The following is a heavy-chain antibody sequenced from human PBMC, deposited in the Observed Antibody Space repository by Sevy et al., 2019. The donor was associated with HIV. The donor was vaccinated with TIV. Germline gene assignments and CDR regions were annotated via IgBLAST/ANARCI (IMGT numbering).Heavy chain of an antibody. Sequence: SETLSLTCTVSGGSISSGGYYWSWIRQHPGKGLEWIGYIYYSGSTYYNPSLKSRVTISVDTSKNQFSLKLSSVTAADTAVYCCARGYYYYGMDVWGQGTTVTVSS. V-gene: IGHV4-31*03. CDR1: GGSISSGGYY. J-gene: IGHJ6*02. CDR2: IYYSGST. CDR3: ARGYYYYGMDV.